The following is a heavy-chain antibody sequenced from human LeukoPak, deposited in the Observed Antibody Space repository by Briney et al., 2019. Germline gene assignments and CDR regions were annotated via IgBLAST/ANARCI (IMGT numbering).Heavy chain of an antibody. Sequence: SETLSLTCTVSGYSISIGYYWGWIRQPPGKGLEWIGSIYQSGSTYYNPSLKGRVTISVDTSTNQFSLKVSSVTAADAAVYYCAVVSTKYGMDVWGQGTTVTVSS. CDR1: GYSISIGYY. CDR3: AVVSTKYGMDV. V-gene: IGHV4-38-2*02. CDR2: IYQSGST. J-gene: IGHJ6*02. D-gene: IGHD6-13*01.